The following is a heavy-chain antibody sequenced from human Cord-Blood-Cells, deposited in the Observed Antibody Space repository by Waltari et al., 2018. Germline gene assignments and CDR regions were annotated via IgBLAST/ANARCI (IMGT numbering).Heavy chain of an antibody. Sequence: EGQLVKSGGAVVNAGGPFRLTSAASGFTFSNARMSWVRQAPGKGLEWVGRIKSKTDGGTTDYAAPVKGRFTISRDDSKNTLYLQMNSLKTEDTAVYYCTTYIAAAGKGDYWGQGTLVTVSS. D-gene: IGHD6-13*01. CDR1: GFTFSNAR. CDR2: IKSKTDGGTT. CDR3: TTYIAAAGKGDY. V-gene: IGHV3-15*02. J-gene: IGHJ4*02.